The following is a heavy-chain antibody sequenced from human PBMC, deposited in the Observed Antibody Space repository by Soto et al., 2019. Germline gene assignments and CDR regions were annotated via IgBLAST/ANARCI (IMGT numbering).Heavy chain of an antibody. V-gene: IGHV3-7*01. Sequence: GGSLRLSCAASGFTFSSYWMSWVRQAPGKGLEWVANIKQDGSEKYYVDSVRGRFTISRDNAKNSLYLQMNSLRAEDTAVYYCARLGSNWNDLMSVDYWGQGTLVTVAS. D-gene: IGHD1-1*01. CDR2: IKQDGSEK. J-gene: IGHJ4*02. CDR1: GFTFSSYW. CDR3: ARLGSNWNDLMSVDY.